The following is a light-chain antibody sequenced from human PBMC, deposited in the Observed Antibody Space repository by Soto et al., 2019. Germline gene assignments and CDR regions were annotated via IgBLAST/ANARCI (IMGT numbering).Light chain of an antibody. CDR2: DAS. J-gene: IGKJ1*01. Sequence: IVLTQSPATLSLSPGERATLSCRASQSVSSYLAWYQQKPGQAPRLLIYDASNRATGIPARFSGSGSGTDFTLTISSLEPEDFAVYYCQQYGSSGTFGQGTKVEIX. CDR1: QSVSSY. CDR3: QQYGSSGT. V-gene: IGKV3-11*01.